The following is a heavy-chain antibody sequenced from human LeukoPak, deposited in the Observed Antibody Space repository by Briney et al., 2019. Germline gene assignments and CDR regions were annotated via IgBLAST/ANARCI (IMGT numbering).Heavy chain of an antibody. CDR1: GGTFSSYA. D-gene: IGHD3-3*01. CDR2: IIPIFGTA. Sequence: ASVKVSCKASGGTFSSYAISWVRQAPGQALEWMGGIIPIFGTANYAQKFQGRVTITTDESTSTAYMDLSSLRSEDTAVYYCARVPLRFLEWLYLDYWGQGTLVTVSS. J-gene: IGHJ4*02. V-gene: IGHV1-69*05. CDR3: ARVPLRFLEWLYLDY.